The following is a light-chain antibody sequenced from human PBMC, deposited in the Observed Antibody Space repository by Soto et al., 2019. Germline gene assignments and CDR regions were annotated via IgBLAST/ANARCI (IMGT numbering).Light chain of an antibody. Sequence: DIQMTQSPSSLSTSVGDRVTITCRASQGISNYLAWYQQKPGKVPKLLIYAASTLQSGVPSRFSGSGSGTDFTLTSSSLQPEDVATYYCQKYNSASWTFSQGTKVDIK. J-gene: IGKJ1*01. CDR1: QGISNY. CDR3: QKYNSASWT. CDR2: AAS. V-gene: IGKV1-27*01.